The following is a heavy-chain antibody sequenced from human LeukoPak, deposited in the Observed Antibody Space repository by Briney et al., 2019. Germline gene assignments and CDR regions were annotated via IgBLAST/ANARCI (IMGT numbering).Heavy chain of an antibody. CDR1: GCSMSTYF. V-gene: IGHV4-59*01. J-gene: IGHJ4*02. Sequence: PSETLSLTCTVSGCSMSTYFWSWIRQPPGKGLEWIGYIYDSGRTNYNPSLKSRVTISVDTSKNQFSLKLSSVTAADTAVYYCARDLVGTYWGQGTLVTVSS. D-gene: IGHD1-26*01. CDR2: IYDSGRT. CDR3: ARDLVGTY.